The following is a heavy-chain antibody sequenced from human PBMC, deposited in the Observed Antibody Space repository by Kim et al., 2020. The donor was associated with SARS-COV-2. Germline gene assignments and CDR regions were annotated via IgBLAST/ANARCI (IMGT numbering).Heavy chain of an antibody. CDR1: GFTFSNSA. D-gene: IGHD6-19*01. CDR3: AIDLAHWLPARSFSDIDV. J-gene: IGHJ3*01. CDR2: ISYDGSNK. V-gene: IGHV3-30-3*01. Sequence: GGSLRLSCAASGFTFSNSAIHWVRQAPGKGLEWVSVISYDGSNKYYADSVKGRFTISRDNSKNTLYLQMNSLRTEDTALYYCAIDLAHWLPARSFSDIDV.